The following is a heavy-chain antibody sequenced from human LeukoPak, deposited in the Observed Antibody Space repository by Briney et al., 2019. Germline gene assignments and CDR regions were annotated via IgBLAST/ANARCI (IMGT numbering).Heavy chain of an antibody. CDR1: GGSISSYY. V-gene: IGHV4-59*01. CDR2: IYYSGST. Sequence: SETLSLTCTVSGGSISSYYWSWIRQPPGKGLEWIGYIYYSGSTNYNPSLKSRDTISVDTSKNQFSLKLSSVTAADTAVYYCARGTIAVAGPRYNWFDPWGQGTLVTVSS. J-gene: IGHJ5*02. CDR3: ARGTIAVAGPRYNWFDP. D-gene: IGHD6-19*01.